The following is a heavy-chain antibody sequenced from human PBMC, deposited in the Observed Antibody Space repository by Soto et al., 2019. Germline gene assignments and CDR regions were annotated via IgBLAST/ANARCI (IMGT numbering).Heavy chain of an antibody. CDR2: IYYSGIT. CDR1: GGSISSVSHY. V-gene: IGHV4-39*01. CDR3: ARHAWFGEFDP. D-gene: IGHD3-10*01. Sequence: TSETLSLTCTVSGGSISSVSHYWAWVRQPPGKDLEWIGSIYYSGITYSNPSLKSRVTISVDTSKNQFSLKLSSVTDADTAVFYCARHAWFGEFDPWGQGTLVTVSS. J-gene: IGHJ5*02.